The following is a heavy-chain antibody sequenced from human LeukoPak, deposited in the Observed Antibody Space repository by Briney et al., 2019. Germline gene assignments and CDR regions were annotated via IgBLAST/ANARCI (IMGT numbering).Heavy chain of an antibody. CDR2: ISGTGSST. J-gene: IGHJ4*02. Sequence: PGGSLSLSCGAPGFTFGNYAMNWVRQAPGKGLEWVSTISGTGSSTYYADSAKGRFTISRDNSKDTLFLQLNSLTAADTAMYFCAKASVAIPQYCNSWGQRTLVTVSS. CDR3: AKASVAIPQYCNS. CDR1: GFTFGNYA. V-gene: IGHV3-23*01. D-gene: IGHD2-2*02.